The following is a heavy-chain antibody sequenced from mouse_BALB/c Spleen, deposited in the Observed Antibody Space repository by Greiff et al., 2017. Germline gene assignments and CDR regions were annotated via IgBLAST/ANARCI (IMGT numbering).Heavy chain of an antibody. CDR3: ARGDGYYAWFAY. D-gene: IGHD2-3*01. J-gene: IGHJ3*01. CDR2: ISNLAYSI. V-gene: IGHV5-15*02. Sequence: EVQLQESGGGLVQPGGSRKLSCAASGFTFSDYGMAWVRQAPGKGPEWVAFISNLAYSIYYADTVTGRFTISRENAKNTLYLEMSSLRSEDTAMYYCARGDGYYAWFAYWGQGTLVTVSA. CDR1: GFTFSDYG.